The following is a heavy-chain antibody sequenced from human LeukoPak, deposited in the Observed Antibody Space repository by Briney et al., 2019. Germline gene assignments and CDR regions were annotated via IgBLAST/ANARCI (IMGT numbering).Heavy chain of an antibody. Sequence: GALRLSCAASGFTFSSYWMSWVRQAPGKGLEWVANIKQDGSEKYYVDPVKGRFTISRDNAKNSLYLQMNSLRAEDTAVYYCARENRYFDWLLGWFDPWGQGTLVTVSS. CDR2: IKQDGSEK. CDR3: ARENRYFDWLLGWFDP. CDR1: GFTFSSYW. V-gene: IGHV3-7*01. D-gene: IGHD3-9*01. J-gene: IGHJ5*02.